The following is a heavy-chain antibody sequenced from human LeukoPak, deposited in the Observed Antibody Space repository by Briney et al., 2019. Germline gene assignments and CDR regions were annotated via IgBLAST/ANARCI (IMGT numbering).Heavy chain of an antibody. Sequence: GGSLRLSCTASGFTLTYAGMRWRRQAPGNGLEWFGRIRSKTDGWTTDYAAPVTGRFTISRDDSKNTVYLQMTSLKTEDTAVYYCSTDEYNWSFSSGFDNCGQGTMVTVSS. V-gene: IGHV3-15*01. CDR1: GFTLTYAG. J-gene: IGHJ3*02. CDR2: IRSKTDGWTT. CDR3: STDEYNWSFSSGFDN. D-gene: IGHD1-20*01.